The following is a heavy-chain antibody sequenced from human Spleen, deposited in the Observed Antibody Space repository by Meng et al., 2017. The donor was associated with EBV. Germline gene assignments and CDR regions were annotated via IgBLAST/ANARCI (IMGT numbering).Heavy chain of an antibody. D-gene: IGHD3-10*01. CDR2: LIPMFGEP. CDR1: GGTLNTYA. J-gene: IGHJ4*02. V-gene: IGHV1-69*01. CDR3: ASESGRGYTPDY. Sequence: VRWVWFGREVKNPGSSVKVSCKTSGGTLNTYAISWVRQAPGQGLEWMGGLIPMFGEPNYAQKFEARVTITADESTRTHYMEMSSLTSEDTAVYYCASESGRGYTPDYWGQGTLVTVSS.